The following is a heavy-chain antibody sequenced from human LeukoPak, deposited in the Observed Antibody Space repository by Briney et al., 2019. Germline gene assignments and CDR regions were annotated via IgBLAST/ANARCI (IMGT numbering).Heavy chain of an antibody. D-gene: IGHD6-19*01. CDR1: GFTFDDYA. J-gene: IGHJ4*02. CDR3: AKDIVYSSGWTGDY. V-gene: IGHV3-43*02. Sequence: GGSLRLSCTASGFTFDDYATHWVRQAPGKGLEWVSLISGDGGGTYYADSVKGRFTISRDNSKNSLYLQMNSLRTEDTALYYCAKDIVYSSGWTGDYWGQGTLVTVSS. CDR2: ISGDGGGT.